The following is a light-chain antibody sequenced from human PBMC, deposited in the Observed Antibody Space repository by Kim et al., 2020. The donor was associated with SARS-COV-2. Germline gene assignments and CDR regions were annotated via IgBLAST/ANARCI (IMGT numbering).Light chain of an antibody. CDR3: QQYGSS. Sequence: LSLSPGERATLSCRAIQSVSSSYLAWYQQKPGQAPRLLIYGASSRATGIPDRFSGSGSGTDLTLTISRLEPEDFAVYYCQQYGSSFGQGTKVDIK. CDR2: GAS. V-gene: IGKV3-20*01. J-gene: IGKJ1*01. CDR1: QSVSSSY.